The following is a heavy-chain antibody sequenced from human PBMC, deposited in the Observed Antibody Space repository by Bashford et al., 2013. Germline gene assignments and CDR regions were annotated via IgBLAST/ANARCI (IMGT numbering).Heavy chain of an antibody. D-gene: IGHD5-12*01. Sequence: SSETLSLTCSVSGGSISSYSYYWGWIRQPPGKGLEWIGSVFYSGSTSYNPSLKSRVTISFDTSKNQFSLKLSSVTAADTAVYYCALVDIVATSFDYWGQGTLVTVSS. CDR1: GGSISSYSYY. CDR3: ALVDIVATSFDY. V-gene: IGHV4-39*07. J-gene: IGHJ4*02. CDR2: VFYSGST.